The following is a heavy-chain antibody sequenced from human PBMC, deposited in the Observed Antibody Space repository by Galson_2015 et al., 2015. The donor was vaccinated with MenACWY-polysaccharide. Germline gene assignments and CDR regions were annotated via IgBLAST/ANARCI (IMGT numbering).Heavy chain of an antibody. CDR1: GFTFSGNA. V-gene: IGHV3-23*01. CDR3: AISRGFSSGWKYFDY. J-gene: IGHJ4*02. D-gene: IGHD6-19*01. CDR2: ISGTGDSI. Sequence: LRLSCATSGFTFSGNAMSWVRQAPGKGLEWVSAISGTGDSIRYADSVKGRFTISRDASKNTLYLQMSSLRAEDTALYYCAISRGFSSGWKYFDYWGQGTLVTVSS.